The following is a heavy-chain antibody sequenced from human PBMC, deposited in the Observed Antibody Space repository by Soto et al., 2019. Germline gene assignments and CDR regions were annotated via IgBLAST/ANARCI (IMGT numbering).Heavy chain of an antibody. Sequence: QLQLQESVPVLVKPSVTLALTCTVSGGSISSRSYYCGWIRQPPVKGLVWIGSIYYIGTTYYNQSLMGGVTISVDTSKNQFSLKLSFVPAADSAVYYCARQRRDGYPYYFDYGGQGTLVTV. CDR3: ARQRRDGYPYYFDY. D-gene: IGHD5-12*01. J-gene: IGHJ4*02. V-gene: IGHV4-39*01. CDR2: IYYIGTT. CDR1: GGSISSRSYY.